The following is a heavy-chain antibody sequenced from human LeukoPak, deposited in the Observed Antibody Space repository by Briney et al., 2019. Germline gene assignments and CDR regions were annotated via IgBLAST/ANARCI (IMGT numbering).Heavy chain of an antibody. CDR3: AKDGEVGGVIVRSFDY. Sequence: GGSLRLSCAASGFTFSSYAVSCVRQAPGEGLECGSAISSSGGSTSYADSVKGRFTISRDNSKTTPYLQMNSLRAEDTALYYCAKDGEVGGVIVRSFDYWGQGALVTVSS. D-gene: IGHD3-16*02. CDR2: ISSSGGST. J-gene: IGHJ4*02. V-gene: IGHV3-23*01. CDR1: GFTFSSYA.